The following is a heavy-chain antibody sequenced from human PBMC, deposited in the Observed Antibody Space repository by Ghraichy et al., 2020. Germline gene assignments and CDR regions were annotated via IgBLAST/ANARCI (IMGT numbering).Heavy chain of an antibody. CDR1: GFTFSSYG. Sequence: GGSLRLSCAASGFTFSSYGMHWVRQAPGKGLEWVAVISYDGSNKYYADSVKGRFTISRDNSKNTLYLQMNSLRAEDTAVYYCAKDHAYYDSSGYYFISYYYYGMDVWGQGTTVTVSS. CDR2: ISYDGSNK. D-gene: IGHD3-22*01. CDR3: AKDHAYYDSSGYYFISYYYYGMDV. J-gene: IGHJ6*02. V-gene: IGHV3-30*18.